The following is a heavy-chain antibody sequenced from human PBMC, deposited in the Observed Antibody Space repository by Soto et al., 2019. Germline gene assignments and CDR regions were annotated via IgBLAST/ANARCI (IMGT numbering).Heavy chain of an antibody. D-gene: IGHD6-25*01. CDR2: MNPNSGET. J-gene: IGHJ5*02. V-gene: IGHV1-8*01. Sequence: XPVKGSCKTSGYPFTDYDINWGRQATGQGLEWIGWMNPNSGETGYAQKFQGRVTMTRSASLSTAYLELSSLRSEDTAVYYCARVAAAARPRWYNWFDPWGQGTLVTVS. CDR3: ARVAAAARPRWYNWFDP. CDR1: GYPFTDYD.